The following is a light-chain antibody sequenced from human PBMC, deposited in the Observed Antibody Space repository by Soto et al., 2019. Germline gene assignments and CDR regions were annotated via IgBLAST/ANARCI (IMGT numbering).Light chain of an antibody. CDR2: AAS. J-gene: IGKJ3*01. CDR3: QKYNSALQFT. CDR1: QGISNY. Sequence: DIQMTQSPSSLSASVGDRVTITCRASQGISNYLAWYQQKPGKVPKLLIYAASTLQSGVPSRFSGSGSGTDFTLTISSLQPEDVATYYCQKYNSALQFTFVPGTKVDIK. V-gene: IGKV1-27*01.